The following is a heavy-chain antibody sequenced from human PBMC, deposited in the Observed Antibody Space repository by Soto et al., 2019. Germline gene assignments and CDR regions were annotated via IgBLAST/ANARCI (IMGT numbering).Heavy chain of an antibody. D-gene: IGHD1-1*01. CDR2: IIPIFGPA. CDR1: VGTFSSHS. CDR3: ATGSFTSTGGRIGYHYNAMDV. J-gene: IGHJ6*02. V-gene: IGHV1-69*13. Sequence: SVKVSCKSSVGTFSSHSINWVRQAPGQGLEWMGGIIPIFGPANFAKKFQGRVTITADESTTTAYMELSTLTSEDTAVYYCATGSFTSTGGRIGYHYNAMDVWGQGTTVTVSS.